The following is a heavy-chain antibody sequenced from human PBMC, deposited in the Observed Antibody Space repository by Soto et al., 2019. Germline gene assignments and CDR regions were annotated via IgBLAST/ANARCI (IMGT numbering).Heavy chain of an antibody. CDR3: ARGRHFYRIDY. D-gene: IGHD3-16*02. Sequence: SETLSLTCAVFGGSFSGYFWSWVRQPPGRGLDWIGEIGHSGSTNYNPSLKSRVTISIDTSKNQFSLKLSSVTAADTAVYYCARGRHFYRIDYWGQGALVTVYS. J-gene: IGHJ4*02. CDR1: GGSFSGYF. V-gene: IGHV4-34*01. CDR2: IGHSGST.